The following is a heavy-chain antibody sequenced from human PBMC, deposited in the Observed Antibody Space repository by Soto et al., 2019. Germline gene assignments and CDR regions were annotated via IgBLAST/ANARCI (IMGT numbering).Heavy chain of an antibody. Sequence: EVQLLESGGGLVQPGGSLRLSCAASGFTFSSYAMSWVRQAPGKGLEWVSAISGSGGSTYYADSVKGRFTISRDNSKDTLYLQMNSLRAEDTAVYYCAKDEPPSSGYYDSSGYFSYWGQGTLVTVSS. CDR3: AKDEPPSSGYYDSSGYFSY. V-gene: IGHV3-23*01. D-gene: IGHD3-22*01. CDR1: GFTFSSYA. CDR2: ISGSGGST. J-gene: IGHJ4*02.